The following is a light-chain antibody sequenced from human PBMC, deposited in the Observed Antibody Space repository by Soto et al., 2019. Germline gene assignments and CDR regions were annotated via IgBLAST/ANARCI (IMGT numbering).Light chain of an antibody. CDR2: DAS. CDR1: QTVSSY. Sequence: EIVLTQSPATLSLSPWESATLSCRASQTVSSYLAWYQQKPGQAPRLLIYDASNRATGIPARFSGSGSGTDFTLTISSLGPEDFAVYYCQQHSGWPRTFGQGTKVDIK. J-gene: IGKJ1*01. V-gene: IGKV3-11*01. CDR3: QQHSGWPRT.